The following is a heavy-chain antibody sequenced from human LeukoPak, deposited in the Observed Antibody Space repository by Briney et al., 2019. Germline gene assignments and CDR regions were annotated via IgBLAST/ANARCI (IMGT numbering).Heavy chain of an antibody. CDR1: GYTLTAYY. J-gene: IGHJ4*02. Sequence: ASVKVSCKASGYTLTAYYIYWVRQAPGQGLEWMGRTNPNSGGTDYAQNFQGRVTMTRDTSISTAYMELSRLRSDDTAVYYCARDGDTAMITDYWGQGTLVTVSS. CDR2: TNPNSGGT. CDR3: ARDGDTAMITDY. D-gene: IGHD5-18*01. V-gene: IGHV1-2*06.